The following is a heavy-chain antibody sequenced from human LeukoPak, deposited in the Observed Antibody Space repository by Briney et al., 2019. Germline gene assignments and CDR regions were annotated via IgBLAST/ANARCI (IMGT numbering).Heavy chain of an antibody. J-gene: IGHJ5*02. CDR1: GFTFSDYY. V-gene: IGHV3-69-1*02. CDR2: ISSGSTI. D-gene: IGHD5-24*01. CDR3: ARKMARRGPFDP. Sequence: PGGSLRLSCAASGFTFSDYYMSWVRQAPGKGLEWVSYISSGSTIYYADSVKGRFTISRDNAKNSLYLQMNSLRAEDTAVYYCARKMARRGPFDPWGQGTLVTVSS.